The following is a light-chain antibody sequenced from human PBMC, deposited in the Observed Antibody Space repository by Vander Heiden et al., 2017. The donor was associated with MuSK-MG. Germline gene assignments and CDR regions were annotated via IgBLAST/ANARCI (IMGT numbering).Light chain of an antibody. Sequence: QSVLTQPPAASGAPGHRLVISCSGSTSNIGATIVNWYQHFPGTAPKFLIYRNDQRASGVPDRFSASKSGTSASLAISGLQSEDEADYYCAAWDDSLNALVFGAGTKVTVL. CDR2: RND. J-gene: IGLJ1*01. CDR3: AAWDDSLNALV. V-gene: IGLV1-44*01. CDR1: TSNIGATI.